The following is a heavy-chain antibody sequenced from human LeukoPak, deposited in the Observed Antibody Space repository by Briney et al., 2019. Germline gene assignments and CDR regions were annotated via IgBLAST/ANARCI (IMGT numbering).Heavy chain of an antibody. CDR2: IKEDGSEK. Sequence: PGGSLRLSCAASGFTFSSYWMSWVRQAPGKGLGRVANIKEDGSEKYYVDSVKGRFTISRDNAKNSLYLQMNSLRAEDTAVYYCARDWGGENDYWGQGTLVTVSS. CDR1: GFTFSSYW. V-gene: IGHV3-7*01. CDR3: ARDWGGENDY. J-gene: IGHJ4*02. D-gene: IGHD3-10*01.